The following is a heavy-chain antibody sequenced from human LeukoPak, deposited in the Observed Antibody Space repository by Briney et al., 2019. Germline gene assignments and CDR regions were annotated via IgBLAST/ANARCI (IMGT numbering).Heavy chain of an antibody. CDR2: IKQDGSEK. V-gene: IGHV3-7*01. J-gene: IGHJ4*02. CDR3: ASRDSSSWYGPEDY. Sequence: GGSLRLSCAASGFTFSSYWMSWVRQAPGKGLEWVANIKQDGSEKYYVDSVKGRFTISRDNAKNSLYLQMNSLRAEDTAVYYCASRDSSSWYGPEDYWGQGTLVTVSS. D-gene: IGHD6-13*01. CDR1: GFTFSSYW.